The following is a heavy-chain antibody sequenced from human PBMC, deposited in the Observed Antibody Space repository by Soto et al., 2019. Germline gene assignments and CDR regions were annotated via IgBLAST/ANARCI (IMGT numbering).Heavy chain of an antibody. V-gene: IGHV1-46*03. CDR2: INPSGGST. Sequence: ASVKVSCKASGYTFASYYSQWVRQAPGQGLEWMGIINPSGGSTSYAQKFQGRVTMTRDTSTSTVYMEVSGLRSEDTAVYFCARDQEPSTLYYDYYYMDVWGKGTTVTVSS. CDR3: ARDQEPSTLYYDYYYMDV. J-gene: IGHJ6*03. CDR1: GYTFASYY.